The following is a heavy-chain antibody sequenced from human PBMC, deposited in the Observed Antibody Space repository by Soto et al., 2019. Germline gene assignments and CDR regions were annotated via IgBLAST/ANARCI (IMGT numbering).Heavy chain of an antibody. J-gene: IGHJ6*03. V-gene: IGHV4-61*03. Sequence: WTWIRQPPGKGLEWIGDIYNSGSTNYNPSLRSRLTISVDTSNNHFSLRLSSVTAADTAVYYCAKEMGFCTTTSCHAGPLYYYMDVWGKGTTVTVSS. D-gene: IGHD2-2*01. CDR2: IYNSGST. CDR3: AKEMGFCTTTSCHAGPLYYYMDV.